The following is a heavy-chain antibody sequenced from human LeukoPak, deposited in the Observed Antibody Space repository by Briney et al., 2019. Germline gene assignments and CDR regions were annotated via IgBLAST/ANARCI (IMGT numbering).Heavy chain of an antibody. J-gene: IGHJ3*02. D-gene: IGHD4-17*01. CDR3: ARYSRLLREKNPFDI. Sequence: SETLSLTCTVSGDSISGYYWSWIRQPPGKGLEWIGYIYYSGGINYNPSLRSRLTISVDTSKNQFSLKLNSVTAADTAVYYCARYSRLLREKNPFDIWGPGIMVIVSP. CDR1: GDSISGYY. V-gene: IGHV4-59*08. CDR2: IYYSGGI.